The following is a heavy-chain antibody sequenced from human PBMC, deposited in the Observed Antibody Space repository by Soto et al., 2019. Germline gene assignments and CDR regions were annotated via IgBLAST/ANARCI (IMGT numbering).Heavy chain of an antibody. CDR2: IHYSGIT. CDR3: ARTLGGRLLFDY. D-gene: IGHD4-17*01. J-gene: IGHJ4*02. V-gene: IGHV4-59*08. Sequence: SVAKGSSVNYCGRRIKKPPGKGLEWIGYIHYSGITNYNFSLKSRVSISVDTSKNQFSLKLSSVTAADTAVYYCARTLGGRLLFDYWGQGTLVTVSS. CDR1: KGSSVNYC.